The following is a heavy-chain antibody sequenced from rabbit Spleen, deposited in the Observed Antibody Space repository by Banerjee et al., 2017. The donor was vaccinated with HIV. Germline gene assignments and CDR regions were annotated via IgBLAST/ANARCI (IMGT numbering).Heavy chain of an antibody. V-gene: IGHV1S40*01. D-gene: IGHD1-1*01. CDR3: ARDTSTSFSTYGMDL. CDR2: IYAGSSNNA. J-gene: IGHJ6*01. CDR1: GFSFNSGDD. Sequence: QSLEESGGGLVKPGASLTLTCKASGFSFNSGDDMCWVRQAPGKGLEWIACIYAGSSNNAYSATWAKGRFTISKASSTTVTLQMTSLTAADTAPYFCARDTSTSFSTYGMDLWGQGTLVTVS.